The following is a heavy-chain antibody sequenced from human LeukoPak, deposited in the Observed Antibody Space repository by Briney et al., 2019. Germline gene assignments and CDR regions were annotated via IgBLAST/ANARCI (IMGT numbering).Heavy chain of an antibody. V-gene: IGHV3-7*02. Sequence: GGSLRLSCAASGFTFSSYWMTWVRQAPGKGLEWVATIKQDGGDKYYVDSVRGRSTISRDNAKNSLYLQMNSLRAEDTAVFYCATVGTPGFFQHWGQGTLVTVSS. CDR2: IKQDGGDK. J-gene: IGHJ1*01. CDR3: ATVGTPGFFQH. CDR1: GFTFSSYW. D-gene: IGHD1-26*01.